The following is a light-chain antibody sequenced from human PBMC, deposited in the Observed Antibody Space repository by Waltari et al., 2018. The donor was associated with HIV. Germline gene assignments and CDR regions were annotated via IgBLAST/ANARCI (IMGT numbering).Light chain of an antibody. CDR1: SSNIGTNY. J-gene: IGLJ3*02. CDR2: RNS. V-gene: IGLV1-47*01. CDR3: SAWDDSLSGRV. Sequence: QSVLTQPPSASGTPGQRVTISCSGSSSNIGTNYINWYQQLPGTSPKRLIYRNSQRPSGVPDRFSGSKSGTSASLAISDLRSEDEADYYCSAWDDSLSGRVFGGGTKLTVL.